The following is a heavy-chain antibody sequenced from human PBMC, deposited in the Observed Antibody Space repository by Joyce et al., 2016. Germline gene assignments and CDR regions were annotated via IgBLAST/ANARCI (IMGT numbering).Heavy chain of an antibody. V-gene: IGHV1-2*02. CDR1: GYTFTGYY. Sequence: QVQLVQSGAEVEKPGASVKVSCKASGYTFTGYYIHWVRQAPGQGLEWMGWINPNNGGTNYEQKFQGRVTMTRDRSISTAYMEVRRLKFDDTAIYYCARVKFDSEGLDYWGQGTLVTVSS. CDR3: ARVKFDSEGLDY. CDR2: INPNNGGT. D-gene: IGHD3-10*01. J-gene: IGHJ4*02.